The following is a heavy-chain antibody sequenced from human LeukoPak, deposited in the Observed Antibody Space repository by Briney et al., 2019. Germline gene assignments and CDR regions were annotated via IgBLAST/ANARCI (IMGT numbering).Heavy chain of an antibody. J-gene: IGHJ4*02. D-gene: IGHD3-16*01. Sequence: PGGSLRLSCAASGFTVSSNYMSWVRQAPGKGLEWVSVIYSGGSTYYADSVKGRFTISRDNSKNTLYLQMNSLRAEDTAVYYCAREDMITFGAFDYWGQGTLVTVSS. CDR2: IYSGGST. CDR3: AREDMITFGAFDY. CDR1: GFTVSSNY. V-gene: IGHV3-66*01.